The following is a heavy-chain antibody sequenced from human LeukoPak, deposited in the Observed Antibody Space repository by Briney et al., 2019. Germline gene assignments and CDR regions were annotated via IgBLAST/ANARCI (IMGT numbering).Heavy chain of an antibody. V-gene: IGHV1-3*01. J-gene: IGHJ4*02. CDR3: ARGRSGSYLNLDY. CDR2: INAGNGNT. D-gene: IGHD1-26*01. Sequence: ASVKVSCKASGGTFSSYAISWVRQAPGQRLEWMGWINAGNGNTKYSQKFQGRVTITRDTSASTAYMELSSLRSEDTAVYYCARGRSGSYLNLDYWGQGTLVTVSS. CDR1: GGTFSSYA.